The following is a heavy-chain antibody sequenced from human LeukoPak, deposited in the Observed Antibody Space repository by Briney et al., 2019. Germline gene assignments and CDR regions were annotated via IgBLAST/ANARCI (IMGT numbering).Heavy chain of an antibody. V-gene: IGHV3-21*01. J-gene: IGHJ4*02. Sequence: GSLRLSCAASGFTFSSYSMNWVRQAPGKGLEWVSSISSSSSYIYYADSVKGRFTISRDNAKNSLYLQMNSLRAEDTAVYYCARDKSLLRASNDYWGQGTLVTVSS. CDR2: ISSSSSYI. CDR3: ARDKSLLRASNDY. CDR1: GFTFSSYS. D-gene: IGHD2-15*01.